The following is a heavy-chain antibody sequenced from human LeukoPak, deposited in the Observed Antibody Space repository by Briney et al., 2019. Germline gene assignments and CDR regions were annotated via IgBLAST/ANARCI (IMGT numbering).Heavy chain of an antibody. CDR2: IYYSGST. D-gene: IGHD3-3*01. J-gene: IGHJ4*02. Sequence: PSETLSLTCTVSGGSISSYYWSWIRQPPGKGLEWIGYIYYSGSTNYNPSLKSRVTISVDTSKNQFSLKLSSVTAADTAVYYCXXXXXXXXXXDFWSGYYFDYWGQGTLVTVSS. V-gene: IGHV4-59*01. CDR3: XXXXXXXXXXDFWSGYYFDY. CDR1: GGSISSYY.